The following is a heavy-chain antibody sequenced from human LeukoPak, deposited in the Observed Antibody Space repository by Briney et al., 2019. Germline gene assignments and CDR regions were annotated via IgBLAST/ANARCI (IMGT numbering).Heavy chain of an antibody. D-gene: IGHD3-10*01. CDR3: AKSSGDSCFDY. CDR1: GFIFDDYA. Sequence: GRSLRLSCAASGFIFDDYAMHWVRQAPGKGLEWVSGITWNSGSIGYAGSVKGRFTISRDNAENSLYLQMNSLRVEDTAFYYCAKSSGDSCFDYWGQGSLVTVSS. CDR2: ITWNSGSI. J-gene: IGHJ4*02. V-gene: IGHV3-9*01.